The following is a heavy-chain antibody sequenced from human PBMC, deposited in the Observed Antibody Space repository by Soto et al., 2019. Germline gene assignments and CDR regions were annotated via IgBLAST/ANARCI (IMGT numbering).Heavy chain of an antibody. Sequence: SVKVDCKASGGTVSSYAISWVRQAPGQGLEWMGGILLIFGTANYAQKFQGRGTITADESTSTAYMELRSLRSEDTALYYGARGWDSSSYYYYCMDVWGRRTTVTDSS. D-gene: IGHD6-6*01. CDR3: ARGWDSSSYYYYCMDV. CDR1: GGTVSSYA. J-gene: IGHJ6*02. V-gene: IGHV1-69*13. CDR2: ILLIFGTA.